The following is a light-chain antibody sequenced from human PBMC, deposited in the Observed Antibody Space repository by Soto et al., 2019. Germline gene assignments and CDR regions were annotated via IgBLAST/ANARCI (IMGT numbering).Light chain of an antibody. J-gene: IGKJ5*01. CDR2: WAS. CDR1: QSVLSTSNNKNY. Sequence: DFVMTQSLDSLAVSLGERATINCKSSQSVLSTSNNKNYLAWFQQKPGQPPKLVIYWASVRASGVPDRFSGSVSGTDFTLTISSLQAEDVAVYYCQQYHSDPITFGQGTRLE. CDR3: QQYHSDPIT. V-gene: IGKV4-1*01.